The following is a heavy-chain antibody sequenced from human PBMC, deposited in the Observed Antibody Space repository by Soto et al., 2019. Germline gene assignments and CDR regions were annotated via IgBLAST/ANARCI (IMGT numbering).Heavy chain of an antibody. CDR1: GFTFSNAW. CDR2: IKSKTDGGTT. CDR3: TTELPQRDQSFDF. J-gene: IGHJ3*01. Sequence: GGSLRLSCASSGFTFSNAWMNLVRQAPGKGLEWVGRIKSKTDGGTTDYAAPVKGRFTISRDDSKNTLYLQMNSLKTEDTAVYLCTTELPQRDQSFDFLGQGTMVTVSS. D-gene: IGHD3-10*01. V-gene: IGHV3-15*07.